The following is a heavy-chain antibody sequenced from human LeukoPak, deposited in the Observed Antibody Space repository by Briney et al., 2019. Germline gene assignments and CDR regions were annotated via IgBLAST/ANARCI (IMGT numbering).Heavy chain of an antibody. CDR2: VHGDGYSI. J-gene: IGHJ4*02. D-gene: IGHD1-26*01. V-gene: IGHV3-74*01. CDR3: ARAQVGAPTDF. Sequence: GGSLRLSRAASGFTFSSYEMNWVRQAPGKGLVWVARVHGDGYSISYADSVRGRFTISRDNAKDTLYLHMNSLRPEDTAVYYCARAQVGAPTDFWGQGTLVTVSS. CDR1: GFTFSSYE.